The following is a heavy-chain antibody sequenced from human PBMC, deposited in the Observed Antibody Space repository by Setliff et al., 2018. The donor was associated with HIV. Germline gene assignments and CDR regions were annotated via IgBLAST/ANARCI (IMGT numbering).Heavy chain of an antibody. V-gene: IGHV3-23*01. CDR1: GFTFSSYA. Sequence: GGSLRLSCAASGFTFSSYAMSWVRQAPGKGLEWVSAISGSGGSTYYADSVKGRFTISRDNSKNTLYLQMNSLRAEDTAVYYWARVGYCSSTSCYDYWGQGTLVTVSS. CDR2: ISGSGGST. J-gene: IGHJ4*02. CDR3: ARVGYCSSTSCYDY. D-gene: IGHD2-2*01.